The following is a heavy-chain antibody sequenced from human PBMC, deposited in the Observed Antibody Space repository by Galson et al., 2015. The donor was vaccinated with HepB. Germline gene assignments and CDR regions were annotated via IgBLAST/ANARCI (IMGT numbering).Heavy chain of an antibody. J-gene: IGHJ2*01. D-gene: IGHD2-2*02. CDR3: ARYPVRYPLLYLSLLGYFDL. Sequence: SLRLSCAASGFPFSGYSMTWVRQAPGKGLEWVSTISSSGIYIYYADSVKGRFTISRDNAKNSLYLQMNSLRAEDTAVYYCARYPVRYPLLYLSLLGYFDLWCRGTLGSISS. CDR2: ISSSGIYI. CDR1: GFPFSGYS. V-gene: IGHV3-21*01.